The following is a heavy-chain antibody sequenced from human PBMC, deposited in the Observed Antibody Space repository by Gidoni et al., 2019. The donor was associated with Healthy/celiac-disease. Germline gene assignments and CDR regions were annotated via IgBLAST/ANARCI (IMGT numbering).Heavy chain of an antibody. CDR1: GGTFSSYA. CDR2: IIPIFGSA. J-gene: IGHJ6*02. CDR3: ARDLRYCSSTSCLPYYYYGMDV. Sequence: QVQLVQSAAELKKPGSSVKVSCKASGGTFSSYAISWVRQAPGRGLEWMGGIIPIFGSANYAQKYQGRVTITADESTSTAYMELSSLRAEDTAVYYCARDLRYCSSTSCLPYYYYGMDVWGQGTTVTVSS. V-gene: IGHV1-69*01. D-gene: IGHD2-2*01.